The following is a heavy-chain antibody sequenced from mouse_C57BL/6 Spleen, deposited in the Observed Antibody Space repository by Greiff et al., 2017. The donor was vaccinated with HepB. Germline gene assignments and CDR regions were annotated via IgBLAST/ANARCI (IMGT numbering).Heavy chain of an antibody. J-gene: IGHJ2*01. CDR1: GYTFTSYW. Sequence: QVQLQQPGAELVKPGASVKLSCKASGYTFTSYWMHWVKQRPGQGLEWIGMIHPNSGSTNYNEKFKSKATLTVDKSSSTAYMQLSSLTSEDSAVYYCARSHSGYSFDYWGQGTTLTVSS. V-gene: IGHV1-64*01. D-gene: IGHD3-1*01. CDR3: ARSHSGYSFDY. CDR2: IHPNSGST.